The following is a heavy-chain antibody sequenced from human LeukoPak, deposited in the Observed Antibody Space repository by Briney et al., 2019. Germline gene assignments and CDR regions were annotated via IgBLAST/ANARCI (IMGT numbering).Heavy chain of an antibody. V-gene: IGHV3-23*01. D-gene: IGHD5-12*01. CDR2: ISSSGDGT. Sequence: PGGSLRLSCAASGFTFSSYVMRWVRQAPGKGLEWVSAISSSGDGTSYTDSVKGRFTISRDNSKNTLHLQMISLRAEDTAVYYCAKAPYGTVGYVPYFDYWGQGTLVTVSS. J-gene: IGHJ4*02. CDR3: AKAPYGTVGYVPYFDY. CDR1: GFTFSSYV.